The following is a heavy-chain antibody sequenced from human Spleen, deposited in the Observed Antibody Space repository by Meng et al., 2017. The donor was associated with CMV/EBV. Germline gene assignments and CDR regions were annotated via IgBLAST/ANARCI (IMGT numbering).Heavy chain of an antibody. V-gene: IGHV1-46*01. J-gene: IGHJ4*02. CDR3: AREARSGPYYFDF. Sequence: KASGYTFRRYTMHWVRQAPGQGLEWMGVINPSGGNTNYAQKFQGRVTMTRDTSTTTVYMELISLTSDDAAVYFCAREARSGPYYFDFWGQGSLVTVSS. CDR1: GYTFRRYT. CDR2: INPSGGNT. D-gene: IGHD5-12*01.